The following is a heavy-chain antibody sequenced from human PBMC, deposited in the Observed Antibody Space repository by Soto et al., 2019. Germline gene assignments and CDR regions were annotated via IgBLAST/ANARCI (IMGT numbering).Heavy chain of an antibody. D-gene: IGHD4-17*01. V-gene: IGHV3-23*01. CDR3: AKLGTTVTSFDY. CDR2: ISGSGGRT. CDR1: GFTFSSYA. Sequence: EVQLLESGGDLVQPGGSLRLSCAASGFTFSSYAMSWVRQAPGKGLEWVSGISGSGGRTYSADSVKGRFTISRDNSKNTLYLQMNSLRAGDTAVYYCAKLGTTVTSFDYWGQGTLVTVSS. J-gene: IGHJ4*02.